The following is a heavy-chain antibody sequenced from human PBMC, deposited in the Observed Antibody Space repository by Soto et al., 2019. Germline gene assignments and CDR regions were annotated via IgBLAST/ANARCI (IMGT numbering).Heavy chain of an antibody. CDR3: ARDIIRWSGCSSGRKDNWFDP. Sequence: ASVKVSCKASGGTFSSYAISWVRQAPGQGLEWMGGIIPIFGTANYAQKFQGRVTITADESTSTAYMELSSLRSEDTAVYYCARDIIRWSGCSSGRKDNWFDPWGQGTLVTVSS. J-gene: IGHJ5*02. CDR2: IIPIFGTA. CDR1: GGTFSSYA. V-gene: IGHV1-69*13. D-gene: IGHD6-19*01.